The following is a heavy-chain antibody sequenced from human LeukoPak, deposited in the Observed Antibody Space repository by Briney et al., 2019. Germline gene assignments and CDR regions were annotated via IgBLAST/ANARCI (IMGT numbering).Heavy chain of an antibody. J-gene: IGHJ3*02. Sequence: SQTLSLTCTVSGGPISSGSYYWSWIRQPAGTGLEWIGRIYTSGSTNYNPSLKSRVTISVDTSKNQFSLKLSSVTAADTAVYYCATGTTGTAAFDIWGQGTMVTVSS. CDR3: ATGTTGTAAFDI. D-gene: IGHD1-1*01. CDR1: GGPISSGSYY. V-gene: IGHV4-61*02. CDR2: IYTSGST.